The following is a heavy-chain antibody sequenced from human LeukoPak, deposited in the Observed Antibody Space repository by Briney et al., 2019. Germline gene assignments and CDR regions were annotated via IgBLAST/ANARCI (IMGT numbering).Heavy chain of an antibody. D-gene: IGHD3-22*01. CDR3: ARHLFSSGYFHLDY. Sequence: GESLKISCKGSGYIFTTYWIARVRQMPGKGLEWMGIIYPGDSDTRYSPSFQGQVTISADKSITTAYLQWSSLKASDTAIYYCARHLFSSGYFHLDYWGQGTLVTVSS. V-gene: IGHV5-51*01. CDR1: GYIFTTYW. CDR2: IYPGDSDT. J-gene: IGHJ4*02.